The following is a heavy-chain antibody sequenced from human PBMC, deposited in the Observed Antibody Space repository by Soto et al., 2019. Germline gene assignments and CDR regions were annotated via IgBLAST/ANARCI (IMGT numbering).Heavy chain of an antibody. D-gene: IGHD3-3*01. CDR1: GGSFSGYY. CDR3: ARWSYYYYMDV. V-gene: IGHV4-34*01. J-gene: IGHJ6*03. CDR2: INHSGST. Sequence: KTSETLSLTCAVYGGSFSGYYWSWIRQPPGKGLEWIGEINHSGSTNYNPSLKSRVTISVDTSKNQFSLKLSSVTAADTAVYYCARWSYYYYMDVWGKGTTVTVSS.